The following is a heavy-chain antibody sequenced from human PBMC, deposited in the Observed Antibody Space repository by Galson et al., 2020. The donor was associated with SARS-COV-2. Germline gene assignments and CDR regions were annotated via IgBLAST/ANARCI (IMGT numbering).Heavy chain of an antibody. Sequence: ASVKVSCKSSGYSFTSFGISWVRQAPGQGLQWMGWISPYDGDKKYAQKFQCRVTMTTDRSTSTVYLEVKSLRSDDTAVYYCARDRITIFGPFKGGMDVWGQGTTVTVSS. V-gene: IGHV1-18*01. J-gene: IGHJ6*02. D-gene: IGHD3-3*01. CDR1: GYSFTSFG. CDR3: ARDRITIFGPFKGGMDV. CDR2: ISPYDGDK.